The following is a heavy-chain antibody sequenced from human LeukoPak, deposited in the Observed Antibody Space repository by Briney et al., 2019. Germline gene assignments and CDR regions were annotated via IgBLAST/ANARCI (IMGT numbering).Heavy chain of an antibody. V-gene: IGHV4-38-2*02. CDR1: GYSISRGYY. CDR3: ARDGRAAAGTDY. CDR2: IYQSGST. J-gene: IGHJ4*02. D-gene: IGHD6-13*01. Sequence: PSETLSLTCTVSGYSISRGYYWGWIRPPPGKELEWIGSIYQSGSTYSNPSLKSRVTISVDTSKNQFYLNLSSATAADTAVYFCARDGRAAAGTDYWGQGTLVTVSS.